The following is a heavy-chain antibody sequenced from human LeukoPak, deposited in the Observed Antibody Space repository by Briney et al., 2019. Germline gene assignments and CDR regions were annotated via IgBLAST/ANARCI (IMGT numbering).Heavy chain of an antibody. Sequence: SETLSLTCTVSGGSISSYYWSWIRQPPGKGLEWIGYIYYSGSTTYNPSLKSRVTISVDTSKNQFSLKLSSVTAADTAVYYCARGAGGYSYGHWGQGTLVTVSS. V-gene: IGHV4-59*01. CDR1: GGSISSYY. J-gene: IGHJ4*02. D-gene: IGHD5-18*01. CDR2: IYYSGST. CDR3: ARGAGGYSYGH.